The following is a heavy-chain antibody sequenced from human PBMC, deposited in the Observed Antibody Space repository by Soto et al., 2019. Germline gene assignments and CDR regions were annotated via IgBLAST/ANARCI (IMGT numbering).Heavy chain of an antibody. Sequence: SETLSLTCTVSGGXICSSYWSWIRQPPGKGLEWIAYISYSGSTNYNPSLKSRATISLDSSRNQFSLKLSSVTAADTAVYYCAKYDILPGTHHAFDLWGQGTMVTVSS. CDR1: GGXICSSY. CDR3: AKYDILPGTHHAFDL. V-gene: IGHV4-59*01. CDR2: ISYSGST. D-gene: IGHD3-9*01. J-gene: IGHJ3*01.